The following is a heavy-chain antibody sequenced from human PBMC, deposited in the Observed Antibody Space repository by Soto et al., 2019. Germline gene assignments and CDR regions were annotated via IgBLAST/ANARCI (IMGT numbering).Heavy chain of an antibody. D-gene: IGHD5-18*01. J-gene: IGHJ4*02. Sequence: GGSLRLSCAASGFTFSSYSMNWVRQAPGKGLEWVSSISSSSSYIYYADSVKGRFTISRDNAKNSLYLQMNSLRAEDTAVYYCASPFYSYGLLFDYWGQGTLVTVSS. CDR1: GFTFSSYS. V-gene: IGHV3-21*01. CDR3: ASPFYSYGLLFDY. CDR2: ISSSSSYI.